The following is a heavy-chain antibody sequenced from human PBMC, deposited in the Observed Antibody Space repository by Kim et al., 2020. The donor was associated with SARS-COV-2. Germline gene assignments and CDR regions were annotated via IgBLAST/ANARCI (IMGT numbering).Heavy chain of an antibody. J-gene: IGHJ3*02. CDR1: GFTLSGST. CDR3: TRVNPIASGWYDAFDI. Sequence: GGSLRLSCAASGFTLSGSTVHWVRQASGKGLEWVGRIRSKANSYATAYAASVKNRFTIFRDDSKNTAYLQMNSLKTEDTAVYYCTRVNPIASGWYDAFDIWGPGTIGTVSS. CDR2: IRSKANSYAT. V-gene: IGHV3-73*01. D-gene: IGHD6-19*01.